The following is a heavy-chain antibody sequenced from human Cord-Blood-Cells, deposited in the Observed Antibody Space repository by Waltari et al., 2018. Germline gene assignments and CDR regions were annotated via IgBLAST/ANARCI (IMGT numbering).Heavy chain of an antibody. CDR1: GGPISSFS. J-gene: IGHJ4*02. D-gene: IGHD3-16*01. V-gene: IGHV4-59*01. CDR2: IYYSGST. CDR3: ARDWGGRGDGY. Sequence: QVQLQESAPGLVKPSETLSLTCPVSGGPISSFSWTWLRQPPGKGLEWIGYIYYSGSTNYNPSLKSRVTISVDTSKNQFSLKLSSVTAADTAVYYCARDWGGRGDGYWGQGTLVTVSS.